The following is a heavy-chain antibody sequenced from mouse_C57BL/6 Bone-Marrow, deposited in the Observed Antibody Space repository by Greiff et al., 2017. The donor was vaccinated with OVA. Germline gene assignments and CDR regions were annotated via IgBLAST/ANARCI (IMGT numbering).Heavy chain of an antibody. D-gene: IGHD6-1*01. Sequence: QVQLQQSGPELVKPGASVKISCKASGYAFSSSWMNWVKQRPGKGLEWIGRIYPGDGDTNYNGKFKGKATLTADKSSSTAYMQLSSLTSEDSAVYFCAKVHIPNRYWYFDVWGTGTTVTVSS. V-gene: IGHV1-82*01. CDR1: GYAFSSSW. J-gene: IGHJ1*03. CDR3: AKVHIPNRYWYFDV. CDR2: IYPGDGDT.